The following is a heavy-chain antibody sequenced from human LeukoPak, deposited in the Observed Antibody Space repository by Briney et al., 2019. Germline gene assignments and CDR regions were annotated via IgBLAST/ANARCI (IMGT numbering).Heavy chain of an antibody. J-gene: IGHJ3*02. V-gene: IGHV4-31*03. CDR3: ARAQGVRSPRPTDAFDI. CDR2: IYYSGST. Sequence: SETLSLTCTVSGGSISSGGYYWSWIRQHPGKGLEWIGYIYYSGSTYYNPSLKSRVTISVDTSKNQFSLKLSSVTAADTAVYYCARAQGVRSPRPTDAFDIWGQGTMVTVPS. D-gene: IGHD3-16*01. CDR1: GGSISSGGYY.